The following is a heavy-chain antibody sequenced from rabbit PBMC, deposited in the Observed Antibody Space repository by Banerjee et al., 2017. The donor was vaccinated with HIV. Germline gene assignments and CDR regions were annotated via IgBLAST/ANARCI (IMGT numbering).Heavy chain of an antibody. V-gene: IGHV1S47*01. CDR1: GFDFSTYG. D-gene: IGHD2-1*01. CDR2: IDPVFRST. Sequence: QEQLVESGGGLVQPGGSLKLSCKASGFDFSTYGVNWVRQAPGKGLEWIGYIDPVFRSTYYASWVNGRFTISSHNAQNTLYLQLNSLTAADTATYFCVSYDDYGDRNLWGPGTLVTVS. CDR3: VSYDDYGDRNL. J-gene: IGHJ4*01.